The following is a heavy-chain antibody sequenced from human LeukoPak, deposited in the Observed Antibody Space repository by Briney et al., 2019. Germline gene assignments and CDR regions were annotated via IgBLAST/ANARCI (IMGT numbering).Heavy chain of an antibody. D-gene: IGHD3-22*01. J-gene: IGHJ3*02. Sequence: SETLSLTCTVSGGSISSHYWSWIRQPPGKGLEWIGYIYYSGSTNYNPSLKSRVTISVDTSKNQFSLKLSSVTAADTAVYHCARNFYYSDAFDIWGQGTMVTVSS. CDR1: GGSISSHY. CDR2: IYYSGST. CDR3: ARNFYYSDAFDI. V-gene: IGHV4-59*08.